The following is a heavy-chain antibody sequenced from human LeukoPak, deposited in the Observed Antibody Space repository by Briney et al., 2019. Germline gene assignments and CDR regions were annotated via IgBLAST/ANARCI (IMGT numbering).Heavy chain of an antibody. CDR1: GFTFSSYW. V-gene: IGHV3-74*01. CDR2: IQNDGSST. CDR3: VCYGIAPPY. J-gene: IGHJ4*02. Sequence: GGSLRLSCAASGFTFSSYWMHWVRHAPAKGPEWVSRIQNDGSSTVYADSVKGRFTISRDNAKNTLYLQMNTLRVEDTAVYYCVCYGIAPPYWGQGTLVTVSS. D-gene: IGHD2-8*01.